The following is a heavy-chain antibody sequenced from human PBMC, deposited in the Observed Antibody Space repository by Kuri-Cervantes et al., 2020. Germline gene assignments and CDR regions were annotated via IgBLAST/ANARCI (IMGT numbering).Heavy chain of an antibody. Sequence: SETLSLTCAVSGYSINSDFYWGWIRQPPGKGLEWIGTIYYSGSTNYNPSLKSRVTISVDTSKNQFSLKLSSVTAADTAVYYCARLVYSYGNNWFDPWGQGTLVTVS. J-gene: IGHJ5*02. D-gene: IGHD5-18*01. CDR2: IYYSGST. CDR3: ARLVYSYGNNWFDP. V-gene: IGHV4-38-2*01. CDR1: GYSINSDFY.